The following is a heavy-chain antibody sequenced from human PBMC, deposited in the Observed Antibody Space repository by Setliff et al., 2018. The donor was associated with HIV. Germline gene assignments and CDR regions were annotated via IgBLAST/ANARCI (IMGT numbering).Heavy chain of an antibody. CDR3: ATQRDIVMVPGQGGFDI. D-gene: IGHD2-2*01. J-gene: IGHJ3*02. Sequence: ASVKVSCKASTYTFSSYVIYWVRQAPGQGLEWMGRISVYNGNTIYAQKLQGRVIMTTDTSTSTAYMKLRSLRSDDTAMYYCATQRDIVMVPGQGGFDIWAQGTMVTVSS. CDR1: TYTFSSYV. V-gene: IGHV1-18*01. CDR2: ISVYNGNT.